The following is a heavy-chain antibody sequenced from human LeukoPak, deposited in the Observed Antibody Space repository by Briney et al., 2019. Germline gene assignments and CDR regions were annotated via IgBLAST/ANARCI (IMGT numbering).Heavy chain of an antibody. CDR1: GGTFSSYT. CDR3: AAGRAVAGTYYFDY. Sequence: SVKVSCKASGGTFSSYTISWVRQAPGQGLEWMGRIIPILGIANYAQKFQGRVTITADKSTSTAYMELSSLRSEDTAVYYCAAGRAVAGTYYFDYWGQGTLVTVSS. CDR2: IIPILGIA. D-gene: IGHD6-19*01. J-gene: IGHJ4*02. V-gene: IGHV1-69*02.